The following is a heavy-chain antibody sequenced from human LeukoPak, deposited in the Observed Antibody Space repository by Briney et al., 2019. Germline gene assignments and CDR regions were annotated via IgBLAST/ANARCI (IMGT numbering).Heavy chain of an antibody. CDR1: GFTFSSYW. CDR2: IKQDGSDK. CDR3: ARDRTTGYRLPVDY. J-gene: IGHJ4*02. V-gene: IGHV3-7*01. D-gene: IGHD2-8*02. Sequence: GGSLRLSCAASGFTFSSYWMSWVRQAPGKGLEWVANIKQDGSDKNYADSVKGRFTISRDNSKNTLFLQMNSLRAEDTAVYYCARDRTTGYRLPVDYWGQGTLVTVSS.